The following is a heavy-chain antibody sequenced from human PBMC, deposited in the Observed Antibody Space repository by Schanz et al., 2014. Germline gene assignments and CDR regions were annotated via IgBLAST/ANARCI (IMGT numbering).Heavy chain of an antibody. CDR3: ARDAAGFYEILTEEDY. CDR2: ISVYTGNT. V-gene: IGHV1-18*01. Sequence: QIQLVQSGPEVKKPGATVKVSCKASGYIFINSGISWVRQAPGQGLEWVGWISVYTGNTKYGQKVQGRVTMTTDTAENTAYRELRSVRSDATAVDYCARDAAGFYEILTEEDYSGQGTLVTVSS. CDR1: GYIFINSG. J-gene: IGHJ4*02. D-gene: IGHD3-9*01.